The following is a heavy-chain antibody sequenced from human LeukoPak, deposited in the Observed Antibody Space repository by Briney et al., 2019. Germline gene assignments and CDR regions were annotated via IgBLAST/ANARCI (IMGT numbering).Heavy chain of an antibody. V-gene: IGHV3-7*01. Sequence: PGGSLRLSCTVSGFTSFSGHWMNWVRQAPGKGLEWVANIRFDGSEIGHGDSVEGRFIISRDNSKNSLYLQMNSLRAEDTAVYYCATRNNFEYWGQGTLVTVSS. CDR3: ATRNNFEY. CDR2: IRFDGSEI. J-gene: IGHJ4*02. CDR1: GFTSFSGHW.